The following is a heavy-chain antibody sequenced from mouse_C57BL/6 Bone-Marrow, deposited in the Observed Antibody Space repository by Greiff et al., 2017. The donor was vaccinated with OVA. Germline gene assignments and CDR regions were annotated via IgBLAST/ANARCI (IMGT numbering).Heavy chain of an antibody. CDR2: IWSGGST. V-gene: IGHV2-2*01. D-gene: IGHD2-5*01. CDR1: GFSLTSYG. J-gene: IGHJ4*01. Sequence: VQGVGSGPGLVQPSPSLSLTCTISGFSLTSYGVHWGRQSPGKGLEGLGGIWSGGSTDYNAAFISRLSISKDNSKSQVFFKMNSLQADDTAIYYCARKDYSILYAMDYWGQGTSVTVSS. CDR3: ARKDYSILYAMDY.